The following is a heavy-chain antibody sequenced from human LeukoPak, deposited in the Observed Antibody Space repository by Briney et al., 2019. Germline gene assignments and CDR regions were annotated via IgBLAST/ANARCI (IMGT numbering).Heavy chain of an antibody. V-gene: IGHV4-61*01. J-gene: IGHJ6*03. CDR3: ARETTTYYYYYMDV. CDR1: GGSISSSSYY. CDR2: IYYSGST. Sequence: SETLSLTCTVSGGSISSSSYYWGWIRQPPGKGLEWIGYIYYSGSTNYNPSLKSRVTISVDTSKNQFSLKLSSVTAADTAVYYCARETTTYYYYYMDVWGKGTTVTVSS. D-gene: IGHD1-14*01.